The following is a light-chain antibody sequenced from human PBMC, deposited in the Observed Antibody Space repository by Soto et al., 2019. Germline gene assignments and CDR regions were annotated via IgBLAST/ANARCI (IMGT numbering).Light chain of an antibody. CDR1: QGIGDT. J-gene: IGKJ5*01. CDR2: ASS. Sequence: EVVLTQSPATLSVSPGEGFTLSCRASQGIGDTLAWYQHKPGQTPRLLIYASSNRATGIPDRLSGSESGTDFTLTINRMAPEDSAVYYCQLYGISPHFGQGTRLEIK. V-gene: IGKV3-20*01. CDR3: QLYGISPH.